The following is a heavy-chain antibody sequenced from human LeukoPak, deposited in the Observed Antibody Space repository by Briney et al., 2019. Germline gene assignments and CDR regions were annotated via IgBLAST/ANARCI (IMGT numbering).Heavy chain of an antibody. CDR3: ARDEYYYDSSGLDY. CDR2: IGAAGSTI. Sequence: GGSLRLSCAASGFTFSSYSMNWVRQAPGKGLEWVSYIGAAGSTIYYADSVKGRFTISRDNAKNSLFLQMNSLRAEDTAVYYCARDEYYYDSSGLDYWGQGTLVTVSS. V-gene: IGHV3-48*01. CDR1: GFTFSSYS. D-gene: IGHD3-22*01. J-gene: IGHJ4*02.